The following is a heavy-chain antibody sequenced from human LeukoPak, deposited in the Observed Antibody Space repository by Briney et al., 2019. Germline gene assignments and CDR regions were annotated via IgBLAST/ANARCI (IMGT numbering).Heavy chain of an antibody. D-gene: IGHD5-24*01. CDR1: GGSISSGSYY. Sequence: SQTLSLTCTVSGGSISSGSYYWSWIRQPAGKGLEWIGRIYTSGSTNYNPSLKSRVTIPVDTSKNQFSLKLGSVTAADTAVYYCARDASWRRDGYNPWGQGTLVTVSS. CDR3: ARDASWRRDGYNP. V-gene: IGHV4-61*02. CDR2: IYTSGST. J-gene: IGHJ4*02.